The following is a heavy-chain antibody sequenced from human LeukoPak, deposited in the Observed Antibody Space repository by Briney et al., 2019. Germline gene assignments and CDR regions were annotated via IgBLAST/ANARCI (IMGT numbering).Heavy chain of an antibody. V-gene: IGHV1-69*05. J-gene: IGHJ4*02. D-gene: IGHD3-22*01. CDR1: GGTFSSCA. CDR3: ARANFKGLTYYYDSSGYSD. Sequence: GSSVKVSCKASGGTFSSCAISWVRQAPGQGLEWMGRIIPIFGTANYAQKFQGRVTITTDESTSTAYMELSSLRSEDTAVYYCARANFKGLTYYYDSSGYSDWGQGTLVTVSS. CDR2: IIPIFGTA.